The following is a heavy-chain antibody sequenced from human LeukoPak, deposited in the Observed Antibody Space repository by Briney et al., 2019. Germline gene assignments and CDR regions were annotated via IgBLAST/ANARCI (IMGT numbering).Heavy chain of an antibody. CDR1: GFTFSGFW. D-gene: IGHD6-13*01. CDR2: INSDGSEG. Sequence: GGSLRLSCAVSGFTFSGFWMSWSRQAPGKGLEWVASINSDGSEGYYADVVKGRFTISRDNSKNTLYLQMNSLRAEDTAVYYCAKEEPIAAAAYFDYWGQGTLVTVSS. J-gene: IGHJ4*02. CDR3: AKEEPIAAAAYFDY. V-gene: IGHV3-7*03.